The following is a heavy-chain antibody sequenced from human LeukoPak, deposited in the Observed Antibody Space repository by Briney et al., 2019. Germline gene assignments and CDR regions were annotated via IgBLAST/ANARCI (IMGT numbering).Heavy chain of an antibody. CDR1: GGSISSYY. CDR3: ARGTLYDSSGQTFDY. D-gene: IGHD3-22*01. V-gene: IGHV4-59*01. J-gene: IGHJ4*02. CDR2: IYYSGST. Sequence: SETLSLTCTVSGGSISSYYWSWIRQPPGKGLEWIGYIYYSGSTNYNPSLKSRVTMSVDTSKNQFSLKLSSVTAADTAVYYCARGTLYDSSGQTFDYWGQGTLVTVSS.